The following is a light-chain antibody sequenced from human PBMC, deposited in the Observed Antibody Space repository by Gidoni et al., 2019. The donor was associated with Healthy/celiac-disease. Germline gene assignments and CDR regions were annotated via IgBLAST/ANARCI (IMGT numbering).Light chain of an antibody. J-gene: IGLJ1*01. CDR2: DVS. V-gene: IGLV2-14*03. Sequence: QSALTQPASVSGSPGQSIIISCTGTSSDVRGYNYVSWYQQHPGKAPKLMIYDVSNRPSGVSNRFSGSKAGNTPSLTISGLQAEDEADYYCSSYTSSSLPYVFGTGPKVTVL. CDR1: SSDVRGYNY. CDR3: SSYTSSSLPYV.